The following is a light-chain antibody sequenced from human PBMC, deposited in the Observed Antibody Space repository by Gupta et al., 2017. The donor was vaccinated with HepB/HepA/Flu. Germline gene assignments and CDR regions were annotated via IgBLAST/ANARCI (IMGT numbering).Light chain of an antibody. Sequence: DIQMIQSPSSLSASVGDTVTLACRASQTIAMFVNWFQQKPGQAPKLLIYNAARWQTGVASRFCGGGCGKNVSLPISGRQQEDFGAYYCHQNYSHRPFTFGHGTNVDIK. CDR3: HQNYSHRPFT. CDR1: QTIAMF. J-gene: IGKJ3*01. V-gene: IGKV1-39*01. CDR2: NAA.